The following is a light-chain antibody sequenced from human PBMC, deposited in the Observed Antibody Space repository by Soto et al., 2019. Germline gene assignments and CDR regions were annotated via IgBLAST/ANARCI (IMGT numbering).Light chain of an antibody. V-gene: IGKV1-5*01. CDR2: DAS. CDR1: HSISNP. J-gene: IGKJ1*01. Sequence: DIQMTQSPFTLSASQGDRVTLPCRASHSISNPLAWHQQKPGKAPKVLIYDASNLQSGVPSRYSGSGSGTEFTLTISNLQPDDFATYYCQQYRNWSPWTFGQGTKVDIK. CDR3: QQYRNWSPWT.